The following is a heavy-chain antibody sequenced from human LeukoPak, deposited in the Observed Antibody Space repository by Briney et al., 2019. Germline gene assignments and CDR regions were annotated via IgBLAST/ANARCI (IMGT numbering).Heavy chain of an antibody. CDR3: AKCPWGKRGVVRGNYYYYYMDV. D-gene: IGHD3-10*01. Sequence: GGSLRLSCAASGFTFSSYGMHWIRQAPGKGLEWVAFIRSDGSNKYYADSVKGRFTISRDNSKNTLYLQMNSLRAEDTAVYYCAKCPWGKRGVVRGNYYYYYMDVWGKGTTVTVSS. V-gene: IGHV3-30*02. CDR1: GFTFSSYG. CDR2: IRSDGSNK. J-gene: IGHJ6*03.